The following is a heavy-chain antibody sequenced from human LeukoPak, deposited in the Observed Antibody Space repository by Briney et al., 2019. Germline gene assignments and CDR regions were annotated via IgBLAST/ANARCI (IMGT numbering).Heavy chain of an antibody. CDR2: INTNTGNP. J-gene: IGHJ4*02. CDR1: GYTFTKYV. CDR3: ASDSSGAYLSN. Sequence: ASVKVSCKASGYTFTKYVMNWVRQAPGQGLEWMGYINTNTGNPTYAQGFTERFVFSLDTSVSTAYLQISSLKAEDTAVYYCASDSSGAYLSNWGQGTLVIVSS. D-gene: IGHD1-26*01. V-gene: IGHV7-4-1*02.